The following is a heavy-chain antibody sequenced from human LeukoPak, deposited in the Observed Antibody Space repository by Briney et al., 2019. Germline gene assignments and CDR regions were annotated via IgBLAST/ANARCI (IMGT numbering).Heavy chain of an antibody. CDR2: ISSSGSTI. D-gene: IGHD3-22*01. CDR3: ARSGSPYYYDSSGYWDY. J-gene: IGHJ4*02. Sequence: GGSLRLSCAASGFTFSSYEMNWVRQAPGKGLEWVSYISSSGSTIYYADSVKGRFTISRDNAKNSLYLQMNSLRAEDTAVYYCARSGSPYYYDSSGYWDYRGQGTLVTVSS. CDR1: GFTFSSYE. V-gene: IGHV3-48*03.